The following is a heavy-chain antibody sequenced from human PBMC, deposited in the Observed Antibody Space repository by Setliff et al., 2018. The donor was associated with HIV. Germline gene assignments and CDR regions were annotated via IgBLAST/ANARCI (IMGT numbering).Heavy chain of an antibody. D-gene: IGHD2-21*02. CDR3: ARLSVVTATRIYYFDY. J-gene: IGHJ4*02. V-gene: IGHV5-51*01. Sequence: GESLKISCKGSGYSFTNYCIGWVRQMPGKGLEWMGIIYPGDSDTRYSPSFQCQVTISADKSINTAYLQWSSLKASDTAMYYCARLSVVTATRIYYFDYWGQGTLVTVSS. CDR2: IYPGDSDT. CDR1: GYSFTNYC.